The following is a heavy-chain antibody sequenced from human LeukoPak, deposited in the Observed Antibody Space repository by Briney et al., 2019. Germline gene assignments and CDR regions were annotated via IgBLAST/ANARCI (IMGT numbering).Heavy chain of an antibody. CDR2: IYYSGST. J-gene: IGHJ5*02. V-gene: IGHV4-59*12. D-gene: IGHD3-10*01. CDR1: GGSINCYF. Sequence: ETLSLTCTVSGGSINCYFRSWIRPPPGKGLEWIGYIYYSGSTNYNPSLKSRVTISVDTSKNQFSLKLSSVTAADTAVYYCARSMVRGVHWFDPWGQGTLVTVSS. CDR3: ARSMVRGVHWFDP.